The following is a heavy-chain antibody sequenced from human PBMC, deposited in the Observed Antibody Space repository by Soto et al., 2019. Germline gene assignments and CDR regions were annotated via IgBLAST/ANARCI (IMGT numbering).Heavy chain of an antibody. CDR1: GGSISSYY. CDR3: AWTGTPYYYYYYMDV. V-gene: IGHV4-59*08. J-gene: IGHJ6*03. D-gene: IGHD1-1*01. Sequence: SETLSLTCTVSGGSISSYYWSWIRQPPGKGLEWIGYIYYSGSTNYNPSLKSRVTISVDTSKNQFSLKLSSVTAADTAVYYCAWTGTPYYYYYYMDVWGKGTTVTVSS. CDR2: IYYSGST.